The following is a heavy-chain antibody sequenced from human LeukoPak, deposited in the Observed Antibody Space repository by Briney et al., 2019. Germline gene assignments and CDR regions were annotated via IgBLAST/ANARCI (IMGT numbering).Heavy chain of an antibody. D-gene: IGHD6-13*01. CDR1: GGSISSNTYY. Sequence: PSETLSLTCTVSGGSISSNTYYWGWIRQPPGKGLEWIGSIYYSGSTYYNPSLKSRVTISVDTAKNQFSLKLKSVTATDTAVYYCARMSNSSPIIDYWGQGTLVTVSS. V-gene: IGHV4-39*07. J-gene: IGHJ4*02. CDR2: IYYSGST. CDR3: ARMSNSSPIIDY.